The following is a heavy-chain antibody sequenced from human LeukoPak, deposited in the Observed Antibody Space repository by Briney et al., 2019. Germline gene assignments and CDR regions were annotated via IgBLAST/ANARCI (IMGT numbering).Heavy chain of an antibody. CDR3: AKDGYCSAGSCFSANDAFDI. Sequence: GGSLRLSCGASTFTFSSYGMSWVRQAPGKGLEWVSAISGSGGSTYYADSVKGRFTIPRDNSKNSLYLQMNSLRAEDTAVYYCAKDGYCSAGSCFSANDAFDIWGQGTMVTVSS. CDR2: ISGSGGST. D-gene: IGHD2-15*01. J-gene: IGHJ3*02. V-gene: IGHV3-23*01. CDR1: TFTFSSYG.